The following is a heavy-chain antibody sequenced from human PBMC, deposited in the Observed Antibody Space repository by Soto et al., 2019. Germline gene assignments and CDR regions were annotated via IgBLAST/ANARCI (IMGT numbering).Heavy chain of an antibody. CDR3: ANGAMVPYY. Sequence: QPGGSLRLSCAASGFTFSSYGMHWVRQAPGKGLEWVAVISYDGSNKYYADSVKGRFTISRDNSKNTLYLQMNSLRAEDTAVYYCANGAMVPYYWGQGTLVTVSS. V-gene: IGHV3-30*18. J-gene: IGHJ4*02. CDR1: GFTFSSYG. CDR2: ISYDGSNK. D-gene: IGHD5-18*01.